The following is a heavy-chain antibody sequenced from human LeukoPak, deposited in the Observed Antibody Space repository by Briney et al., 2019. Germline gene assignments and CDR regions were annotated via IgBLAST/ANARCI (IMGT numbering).Heavy chain of an antibody. V-gene: IGHV3-74*01. D-gene: IGHD4-17*01. Sequence: RGSLRLSCAGSGFNFSTYWMHWVRQAPGKGLVWVARIKGDGSSTIYADSVQGRFTISRDNSKNTLYLQTSSLRAEDTAVYYCARASTTVPNLLDHWGRGTLVTVSS. CDR3: ARASTTVPNLLDH. CDR2: IKGDGSST. CDR1: GFNFSTYW. J-gene: IGHJ4*02.